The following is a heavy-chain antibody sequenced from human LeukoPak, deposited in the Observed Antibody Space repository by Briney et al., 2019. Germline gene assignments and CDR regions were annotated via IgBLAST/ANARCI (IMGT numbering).Heavy chain of an antibody. CDR2: IVVGSGNT. CDR3: AAAFSSWYGPFDY. Sequence: ASVKVSCKASGFTFTSSAVQWVRQARAQRLEWIGWIVVGSGNTNYAQKFQERVTITRDMSTSTAYMELSSLRSEDTAVYYCAAAFSSWYGPFDYWGQGTLVTVSS. J-gene: IGHJ4*02. D-gene: IGHD6-13*01. CDR1: GFTFTSSA. V-gene: IGHV1-58*01.